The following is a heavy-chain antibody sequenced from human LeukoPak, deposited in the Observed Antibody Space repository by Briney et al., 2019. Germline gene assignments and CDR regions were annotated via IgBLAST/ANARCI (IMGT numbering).Heavy chain of an antibody. CDR2: IYYTGST. V-gene: IGHV4-59*02. J-gene: IGHJ5*02. Sequence: SETLSLTCTVSVGSVSDYYWSWIRQSPGKGLEWIGYIYYTGSTSYNPSLRSRVTMSVDTSKNQFSLKLSSVTAADTAVYSCARGSVRGEFDPWGQGTLVTVSS. D-gene: IGHD3-10*01. CDR3: ARGSVRGEFDP. CDR1: VGSVSDYY.